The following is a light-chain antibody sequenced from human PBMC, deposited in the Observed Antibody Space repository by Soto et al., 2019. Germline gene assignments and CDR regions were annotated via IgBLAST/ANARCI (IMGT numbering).Light chain of an antibody. CDR2: GAS. CDR3: QQYNSYPYT. V-gene: IGKV1-5*01. J-gene: IGKJ2*01. Sequence: DIQMTQSPSTLSVSVGDRVILTCRASQSVSSYLAWYQQKPGKAPKLLIYGASSLESGIPSRFSGSGSGTEFTLTISSLQPEDFAAYYCQQYNSYPYTFGQGTKVDI. CDR1: QSVSSY.